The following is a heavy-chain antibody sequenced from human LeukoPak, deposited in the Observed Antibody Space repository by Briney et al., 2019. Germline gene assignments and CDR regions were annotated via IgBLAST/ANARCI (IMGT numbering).Heavy chain of an antibody. D-gene: IGHD6-13*01. CDR2: ISWNSGSI. CDR3: ARAGLEQQLAEHPSDFDY. V-gene: IGHV3-9*01. CDR1: GFTFDDYA. Sequence: PGGSLRLSCAASGFTFDDYAMHWVRQAPGKGLEWVSGISWNSGSIGYADSVKGRFTISRDNAKNSLYLQMNSLRAEDTAVYYCARAGLEQQLAEHPSDFDYWGQGTLVTVSS. J-gene: IGHJ4*02.